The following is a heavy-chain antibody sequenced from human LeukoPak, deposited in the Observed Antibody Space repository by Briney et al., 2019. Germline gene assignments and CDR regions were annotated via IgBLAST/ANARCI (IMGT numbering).Heavy chain of an antibody. Sequence: SVKVSCKASGGTFSSYAISWVRQAPGQGLEWMGGIIPIFGTANYAQKFQGRVTITADESTSTAYMEPSSLRSEDTAVYYCASADYDSSGYYHIDYWGQGTLVTVSS. V-gene: IGHV1-69*01. CDR2: IIPIFGTA. CDR1: GGTFSSYA. D-gene: IGHD3-22*01. J-gene: IGHJ4*02. CDR3: ASADYDSSGYYHIDY.